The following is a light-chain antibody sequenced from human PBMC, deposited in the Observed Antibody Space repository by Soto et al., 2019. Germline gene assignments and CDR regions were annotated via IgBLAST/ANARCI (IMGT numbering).Light chain of an antibody. J-gene: IGKJ1*01. CDR1: QSVSNN. CDR3: QQYNNWPRT. V-gene: IGKV3-15*01. Sequence: EIVMTQSPATLSVSPGERATLSCRASQSVSNNLVWYQQKPGQVPRLLIYGASTRATGIPARFSGSGSGTEFTLTISSLQSEDFAIYYCQQYNNWPRTFGQGTKVEIK. CDR2: GAS.